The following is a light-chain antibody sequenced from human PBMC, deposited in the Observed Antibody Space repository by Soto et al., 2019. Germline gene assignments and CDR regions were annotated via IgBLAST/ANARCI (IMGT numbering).Light chain of an antibody. V-gene: IGKV1D-13*01. J-gene: IGKJ3*01. CDR2: DAS. Sequence: ANQLTPSPSSLSASVADRVTITCRASQAISSALAWYQQKPGKPPKLLIYDASTLQSGVPSRFSGTASGTDFTLTINSLQPEDFATYYCQQFNNWPVTFGPGTKVDIK. CDR3: QQFNNWPVT. CDR1: QAISSA.